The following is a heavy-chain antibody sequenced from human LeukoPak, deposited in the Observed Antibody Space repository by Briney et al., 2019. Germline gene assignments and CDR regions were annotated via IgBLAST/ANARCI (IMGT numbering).Heavy chain of an antibody. CDR2: MNPNSGNT. Sequence: ASVKVSCKASGYTFTSYDINWVRQATGQGLEWMGWMNPNSGNTGYAQKFQGRVTMTRNTSISTAYMELSSLRSEDTAVYYCARGQGTTRPPGFDYWGQGTLVTVSS. CDR3: ARGQGTTRPPGFDY. V-gene: IGHV1-8*01. D-gene: IGHD4-17*01. J-gene: IGHJ4*02. CDR1: GYTFTSYD.